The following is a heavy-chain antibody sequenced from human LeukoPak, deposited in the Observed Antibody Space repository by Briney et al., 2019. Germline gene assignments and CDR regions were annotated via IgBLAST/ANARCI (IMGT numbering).Heavy chain of an antibody. Sequence: GASVKVSCKASGYTFTNYGISWVRQAPGQGLEWMGWISAYNGNTNYAQKLQARVTMTTDTSTSTAFMELRSLRSDDTAVYYCARAYSDGGGWYRYFQHWGQGTLVTVSS. J-gene: IGHJ1*01. D-gene: IGHD2-21*02. V-gene: IGHV1-18*04. CDR1: GYTFTNYG. CDR2: ISAYNGNT. CDR3: ARAYSDGGGWYRYFQH.